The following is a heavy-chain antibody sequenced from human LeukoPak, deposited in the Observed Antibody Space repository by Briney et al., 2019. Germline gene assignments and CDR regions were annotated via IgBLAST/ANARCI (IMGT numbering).Heavy chain of an antibody. J-gene: IGHJ5*02. CDR1: GGSISSSGYY. V-gene: IGHV4-39*01. CDR2: IYYSGST. CDR3: ASNIVVVPAAMGTYNWFDP. Sequence: SETLSLTRTVSGGSISSSGYYWGWIRQPPGKGLEWIGSIYYSGSTYYNPSLKSRVTISVDTSKNQFSLKLSSVTAADTAVYYCASNIVVVPAAMGTYNWFDPWGQGTLVTVSS. D-gene: IGHD2-2*01.